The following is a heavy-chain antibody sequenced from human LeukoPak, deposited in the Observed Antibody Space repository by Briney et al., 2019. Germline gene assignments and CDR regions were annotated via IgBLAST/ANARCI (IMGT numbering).Heavy chain of an antibody. D-gene: IGHD3-16*02. CDR2: INPNRGGT. Sequence: AAVPVSYLPSRYTFTEYYMLGVRQAPGQGREWMGWINPNRGGTNYAQKFQGRVTITRDTSISTAYMELSRLRSDDPAVYYCAKDQFDYVWGSYRYRSIDYWGQGTLVTVSS. CDR3: AKDQFDYVWGSYRYRSIDY. V-gene: IGHV1-2*02. J-gene: IGHJ4*02. CDR1: RYTFTEYY.